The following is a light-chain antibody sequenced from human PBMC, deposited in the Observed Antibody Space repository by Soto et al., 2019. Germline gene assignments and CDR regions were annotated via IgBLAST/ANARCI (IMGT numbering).Light chain of an antibody. J-gene: IGKJ4*01. CDR1: QSISSY. CDR2: AAS. CDR3: QKYNSATLT. Sequence: DIQMTQSPSSLSPSVGDRVTITCPASQSISSYLNWYQQKPGKAPKLLSYAASSLQSGVPSRFSGSGSGTDFTLTISSLKNEDVAAYYCQKYNSATLTFGGGTKVDIK. V-gene: IGKV1-39*01.